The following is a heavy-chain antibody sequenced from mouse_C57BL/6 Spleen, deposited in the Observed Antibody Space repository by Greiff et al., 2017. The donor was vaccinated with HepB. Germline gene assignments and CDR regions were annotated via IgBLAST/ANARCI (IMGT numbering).Heavy chain of an antibody. CDR3: ARYSSLYYFDY. V-gene: IGHV1-82*01. J-gene: IGHJ2*01. D-gene: IGHD6-1*01. CDR1: GYAFSSSW. CDR2: IYPGDGDT. Sequence: QVQLQQSGPELVKPGDSVKISCKASGYAFSSSWMNWVKQRPGKGLEWIGRIYPGDGDTNYNGKFKGKATLTADKSSSTSYMQLSSLTSEDSAVYFCARYSSLYYFDYWGQGTTLTVSS.